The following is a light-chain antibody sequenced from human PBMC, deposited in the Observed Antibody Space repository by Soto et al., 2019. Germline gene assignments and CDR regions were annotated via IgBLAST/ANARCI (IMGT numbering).Light chain of an antibody. CDR2: DVT. CDR3: GSYTSSNTVV. V-gene: IGLV2-14*03. CDR1: RSDVGGYNH. J-gene: IGLJ2*01. Sequence: QSALTQPASVSASPGQSITISCTGTRSDVGGYNHVSWYQQHPGKVPEVLIFDVTKRPSGVSNRFSGSKSGNTASLTISGVQAEDEADYYCGSYTSSNTVVFGGGTKVTVL.